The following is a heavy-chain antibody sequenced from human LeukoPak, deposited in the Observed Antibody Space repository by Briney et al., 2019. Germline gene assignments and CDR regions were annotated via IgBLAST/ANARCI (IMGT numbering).Heavy chain of an antibody. CDR1: GFTVSSNY. D-gene: IGHD3-3*01. V-gene: IGHV3-53*01. CDR3: ARARFTIFGWFDP. CDR2: IYSGGST. J-gene: IGHJ5*02. Sequence: GGSLRLSCAASGFTVSSNYMSWLRQAPGKGLEWVSLIYSGGSTYYADSVKGRFTSSRDNSKNTLYLQMNSLRADDTAVYFCARARFTIFGWFDPWGQGTLVTVSS.